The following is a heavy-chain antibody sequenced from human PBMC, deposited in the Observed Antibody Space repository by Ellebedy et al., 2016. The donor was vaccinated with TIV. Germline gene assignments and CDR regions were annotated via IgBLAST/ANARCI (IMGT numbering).Heavy chain of an antibody. V-gene: IGHV1-69*13. CDR3: ARDPHYYDSSGYGMDV. CDR2: IIPIFGTA. J-gene: IGHJ6*02. Sequence: SVKVSCXASGGTFSSYAISWVRQAPGQGLEWMGGIIPIFGTANYAQKFQGRVTITADESTSTAYMELSSLRSEDTAVYYCARDPHYYDSSGYGMDVWGQGTTVTVSS. D-gene: IGHD3-22*01. CDR1: GGTFSSYA.